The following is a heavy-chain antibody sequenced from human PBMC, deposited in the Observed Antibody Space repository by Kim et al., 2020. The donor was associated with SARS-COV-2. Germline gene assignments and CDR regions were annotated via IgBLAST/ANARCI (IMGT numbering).Heavy chain of an antibody. CDR2: VYYTGDT. D-gene: IGHD3-10*01. V-gene: IGHV4-39*01. CDR3: ARPSSRFGDYAL. J-gene: IGHJ4*02. Sequence: SETLSLTCTVSGGSISTAFYWGWIRQPPGKGLEWIGSVYYTGDTYYSPSLKGRVTIYVYTSKNQFSLDVNSVTAADTAMYYCARPSSRFGDYALWGQGTLVTVFS. CDR1: GGSISTAFY.